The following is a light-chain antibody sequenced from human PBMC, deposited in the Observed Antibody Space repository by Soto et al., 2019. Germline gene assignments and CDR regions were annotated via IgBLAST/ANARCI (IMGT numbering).Light chain of an antibody. Sequence: DIMMTQSPDSLAVSLGDRATINCKSSQSVLYNSNNKNSLAWYQQKPGQPPKLLIYWASTRESGVPDRFSGSGSGTNFTLTISSLQAEDVAVYYCQQSYSAPPWTFGQGTKVEIK. V-gene: IGKV4-1*01. CDR3: QQSYSAPPWT. CDR1: QSVLYNSNNKNS. CDR2: WAS. J-gene: IGKJ1*01.